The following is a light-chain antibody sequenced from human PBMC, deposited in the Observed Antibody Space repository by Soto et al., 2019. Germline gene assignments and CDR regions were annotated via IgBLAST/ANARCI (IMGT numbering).Light chain of an antibody. CDR3: QQRSNWPIT. V-gene: IGKV3-11*01. CDR2: DAP. Sequence: EIVMTQYPATLSASPGERATLSCRASQSVRSNLAWYQQKPGQAPRLLIYDAPNRATGIPARFSGSGSGTDFTLTISSLEPEDFAVYYCQQRSNWPITFGQGTRLEIK. CDR1: QSVRSN. J-gene: IGKJ5*01.